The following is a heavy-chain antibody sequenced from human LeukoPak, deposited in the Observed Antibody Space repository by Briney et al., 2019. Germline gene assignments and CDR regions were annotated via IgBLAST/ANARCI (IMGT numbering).Heavy chain of an antibody. J-gene: IGHJ4*02. Sequence: PGGSLRLSCADSDFSLSYPGMYWVRQAPGKGLEGVAYLRYVGTVKYYAESVKGRFTISRDNSKNTLYLQMNSLRDEDTAVYYCARVFGVAGIDFWGQGTLVTVSS. CDR1: DFSLSYPG. V-gene: IGHV3-30*02. CDR3: ARVFGVAGIDF. D-gene: IGHD3-3*01. CDR2: LRYVGTVK.